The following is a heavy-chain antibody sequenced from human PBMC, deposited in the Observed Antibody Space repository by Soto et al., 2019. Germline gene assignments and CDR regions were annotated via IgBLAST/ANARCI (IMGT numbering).Heavy chain of an antibody. CDR1: GFTFSIYA. CDR3: AKELTPGYSSSWYTKALDY. J-gene: IGHJ4*02. Sequence: EVQLLASGGGLVQPGGSLRLSCAASGFTFSIYAMSWVRQAPGKGLEWVSALSGSGDSAYYADSVKGRFTISRYNSKNTLYLQMNSLRAEDTAVYYCAKELTPGYSSSWYTKALDYWGQGTLVTVSS. V-gene: IGHV3-23*01. CDR2: LSGSGDSA. D-gene: IGHD6-13*01.